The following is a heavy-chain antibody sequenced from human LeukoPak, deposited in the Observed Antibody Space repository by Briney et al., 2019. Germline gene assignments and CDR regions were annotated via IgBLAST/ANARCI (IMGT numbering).Heavy chain of an antibody. CDR3: ARHYDFDAFDI. V-gene: IGHV3-66*04. CDR1: GFTVSSNY. J-gene: IGHJ3*02. Sequence: PGGSLRLSCAASGFTVSSNYMSWVRQAPGKGLEWVSVIYGGGSTDYADSVKGRFTISRDNSKNMLYLQMNSLRAEATAVYYCARHYDFDAFDIWGQGTMVTVSS. D-gene: IGHD3-3*01. CDR2: IYGGGST.